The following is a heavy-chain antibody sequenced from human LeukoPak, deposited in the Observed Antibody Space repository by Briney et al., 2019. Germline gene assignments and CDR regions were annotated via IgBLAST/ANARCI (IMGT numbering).Heavy chain of an antibody. V-gene: IGHV5-10-1*01. CDR2: IDPSDSYT. J-gene: IGHJ4*02. Sequence: PGALLKTSCMGSGYSFTSDWICCGRQMPGKGLEWRGRIDPSDSYTNYSPSFQGHVTISADKSISTAYLQWSSLKASDTAIYYCARHFGAVGAFDYWGQGSLITVSS. D-gene: IGHD1-26*01. CDR1: GYSFTSDW. CDR3: ARHFGAVGAFDY.